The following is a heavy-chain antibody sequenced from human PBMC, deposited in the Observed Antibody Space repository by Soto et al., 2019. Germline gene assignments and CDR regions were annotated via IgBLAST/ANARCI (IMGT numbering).Heavy chain of an antibody. CDR2: ISAYNGDT. J-gene: IGHJ5*02. D-gene: IGHD6-19*01. CDR1: GYTFTSHG. Sequence: ASVKVSCKASGYTFTSHGINWVRQAPGQGLELMGWISAYNGDTKYEQKFQGRVTMTTDASSSTAYMELKSLSSDDTAVYFCARDPSNTSGNRIGLDPWGQGT. CDR3: ARDPSNTSGNRIGLDP. V-gene: IGHV1-18*04.